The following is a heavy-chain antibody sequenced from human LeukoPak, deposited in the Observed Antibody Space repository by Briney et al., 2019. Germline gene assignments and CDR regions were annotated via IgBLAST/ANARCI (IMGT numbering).Heavy chain of an antibody. J-gene: IGHJ4*02. CDR1: GFTFSSYG. Sequence: GRSLRLSCAASGFTFSSYGMHWVRQAPGKGLEWVAVIWYDGSNKYYADSVKGRFTISRDNSKNTLYLQMNSLRAEDTAVYYCAKHSYRVDSFTDYWGQGTLVTVSS. V-gene: IGHV3-33*06. CDR3: AKHSYRVDSFTDY. CDR2: IWYDGSNK. D-gene: IGHD5-12*01.